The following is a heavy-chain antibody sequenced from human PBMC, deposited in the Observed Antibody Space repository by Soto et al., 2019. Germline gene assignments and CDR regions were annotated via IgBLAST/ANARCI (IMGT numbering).Heavy chain of an antibody. Sequence: EVQLVESGGGLVQPGGSLRLSCAASGFTVSSNYMSWVRQAPGKGLEWVSVIYSGGSTYYADSVKGRFTISRDNSKNTLYLQMNSLRAEDTAVYYCARMGDSSGYSGWCGPWGQGTLVTVSS. CDR1: GFTVSSNY. D-gene: IGHD3-22*01. CDR2: IYSGGST. V-gene: IGHV3-66*01. J-gene: IGHJ5*02. CDR3: ARMGDSSGYSGWCGP.